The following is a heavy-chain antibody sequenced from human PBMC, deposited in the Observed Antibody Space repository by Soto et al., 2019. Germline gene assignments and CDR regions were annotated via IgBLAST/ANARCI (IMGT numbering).Heavy chain of an antibody. J-gene: IGHJ6*02. Sequence: GGSLRLSCAASGFTFSSYGLPWVRQAPGKGLAWVAVISYDGSNKYYADTVKGRFTISRDNSKNTLYLQMNSLRAEDTAVYYCAKDHTYSSGWYFYYYGRDVWGQGTTVTVSS. CDR2: ISYDGSNK. D-gene: IGHD6-19*01. V-gene: IGHV3-30*18. CDR1: GFTFSSYG. CDR3: AKDHTYSSGWYFYYYGRDV.